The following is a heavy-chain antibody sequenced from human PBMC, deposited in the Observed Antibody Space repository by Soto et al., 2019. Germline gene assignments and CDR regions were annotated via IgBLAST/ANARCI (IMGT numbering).Heavy chain of an antibody. V-gene: IGHV4-4*02. CDR1: GGSSSGINC. Sequence: PSETLSLTCAVYGGSSSGINCWYWVRQPPGKGLEWIGEIYHSGSTHYNPSLTGRVTMSVDKSKNRFSLKLSSVTAADASVYDCAGVRRGMDVRGPGTPVTV. CDR2: IYHSGST. CDR3: AGVRRGMDV. J-gene: IGHJ6*02.